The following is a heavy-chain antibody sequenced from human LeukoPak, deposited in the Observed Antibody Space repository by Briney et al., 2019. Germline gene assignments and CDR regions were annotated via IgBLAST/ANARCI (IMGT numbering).Heavy chain of an antibody. CDR1: GFTFSNYA. CDR2: ISGRGST. CDR3: AKDGGSTGYCFDY. V-gene: IGHV3-23*01. D-gene: IGHD3-22*01. Sequence: GGTLRLSCVASGFTFSNYAMSWVRPAPGKGLGWVSTISGRGSTNYADSVKGRFTISRDNSKNTLYVQMTSLRAEDTAIYYCAKDGGSTGYCFDYWGQGTLVTVS. J-gene: IGHJ4*02.